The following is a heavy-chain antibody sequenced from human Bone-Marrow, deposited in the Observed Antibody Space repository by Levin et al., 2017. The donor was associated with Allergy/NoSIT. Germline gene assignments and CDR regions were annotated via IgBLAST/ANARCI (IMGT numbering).Heavy chain of an antibody. J-gene: IGHJ4*02. D-gene: IGHD5/OR15-5a*01. Sequence: GASVKVSCKVSGYTLTELSMHWVRQAPGKGLEWMGGFDPEDGETIYAQKFQGRVTMTEDTSTDTAYMELSSLRSEDTAVYYCATLVGRELAGALSSVWDDYWGQGTLVTVSS. CDR3: ATLVGRELAGALSSVWDDY. CDR2: FDPEDGET. CDR1: GYTLTELS. V-gene: IGHV1-24*01.